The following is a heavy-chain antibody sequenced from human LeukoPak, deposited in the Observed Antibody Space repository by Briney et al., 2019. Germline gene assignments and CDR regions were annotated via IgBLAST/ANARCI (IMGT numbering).Heavy chain of an antibody. V-gene: IGHV3-23*01. D-gene: IGHD3-22*01. Sequence: SGGSLRLSCAASGFTFSSYAMSWVRQAPGKGLEWVSAISGSGGSTYYADSVKGRFTISRDNSKNTLYLQMNSLRAEDTAVYYCAKHYYYDSSGRPEDYWGQGTLVTDSS. CDR1: GFTFSSYA. CDR2: ISGSGGST. J-gene: IGHJ4*02. CDR3: AKHYYYDSSGRPEDY.